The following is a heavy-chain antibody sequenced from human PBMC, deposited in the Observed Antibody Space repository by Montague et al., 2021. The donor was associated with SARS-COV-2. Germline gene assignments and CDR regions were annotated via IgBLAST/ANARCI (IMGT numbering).Heavy chain of an antibody. J-gene: IGHJ4*02. Sequence: SETLSLTCTVSGGSISNIGYYWGWIRQPPGKGLEWIGSIFYSGNSHYNPSLKSRVSISVATSRSQFSLKVNSVTAADTAVYYCARQNRGLWFGEWLFDYWGQGVLVTVSS. V-gene: IGHV4-39*01. CDR2: IFYSGNS. D-gene: IGHD3-10*01. CDR1: GGSISNIGYY. CDR3: ARQNRGLWFGEWLFDY.